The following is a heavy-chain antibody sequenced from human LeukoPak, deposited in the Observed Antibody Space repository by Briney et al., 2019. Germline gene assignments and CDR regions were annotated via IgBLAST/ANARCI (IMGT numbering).Heavy chain of an antibody. J-gene: IGHJ3*02. V-gene: IGHV4-34*01. CDR2: INHSGST. CDR3: ARTPSMVEIGAFDI. CDR1: GGSFSGYY. Sequence: TSETLSLTCAVYGGSFSGYYWSWIRQPPGKGLEWIGEINHSGSTNYDPSLKSRVTISVDTSKNQFSLKLSPVTAADTAVYYCARTPSMVEIGAFDIWGQGTMVTVSS. D-gene: IGHD4/OR15-4a*01.